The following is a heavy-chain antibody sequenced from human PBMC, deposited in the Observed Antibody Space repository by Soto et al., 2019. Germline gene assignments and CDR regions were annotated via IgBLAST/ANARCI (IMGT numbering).Heavy chain of an antibody. D-gene: IGHD3-16*01. CDR3: ARGLYGSVWYAIDY. V-gene: IGHV6-1*01. J-gene: IGHJ4*02. CDR2: TYYRSKWNN. Sequence: QVQLQQSGPGLVKPSQTLSLTCAISGDSVSSNSAAWIWIRQSPSRGLEWLGRTYYRSKWNNDYAVSVRSRITINPDTSKNQFSLQMNSVTPEDTAVYYCARGLYGSVWYAIDYWGQGTLVTVSS. CDR1: GDSVSSNSAA.